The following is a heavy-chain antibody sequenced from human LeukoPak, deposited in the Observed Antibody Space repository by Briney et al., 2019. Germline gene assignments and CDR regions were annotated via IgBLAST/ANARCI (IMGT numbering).Heavy chain of an antibody. V-gene: IGHV4-59*12. J-gene: IGHJ4*02. CDR2: IYSGSA. Sequence: PSETLSLTCTVSGGSISSYHWSWIRQPPGNGLEWLGFIYSGSANYNPSLKSRVTISVDTSKNQFSLKLNSVTAADTAVYYCARDLTYYDYVWGSYRYTGYYFDYWGQGTLVTVSS. D-gene: IGHD3-16*02. CDR3: ARDLTYYDYVWGSYRYTGYYFDY. CDR1: GGSISSYH.